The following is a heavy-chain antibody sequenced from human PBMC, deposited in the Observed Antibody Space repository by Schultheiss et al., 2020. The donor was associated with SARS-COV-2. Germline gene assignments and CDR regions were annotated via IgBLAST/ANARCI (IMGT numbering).Heavy chain of an antibody. J-gene: IGHJ5*02. Sequence: SVKVSCKASGGTFSSYAFSWVRQAPGQGLEWMGGFDPEDGETIYAQKFQGRVTITADESTRTAYMELSSLRCEDTAVYYCARDLTVTTHNWFDPWGQGTLVTVSS. CDR1: GGTFSSYA. V-gene: IGHV1-69*13. CDR2: FDPEDGET. D-gene: IGHD4-17*01. CDR3: ARDLTVTTHNWFDP.